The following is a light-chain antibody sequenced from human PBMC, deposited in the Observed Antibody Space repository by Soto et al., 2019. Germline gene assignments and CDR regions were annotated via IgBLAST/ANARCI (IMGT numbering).Light chain of an antibody. CDR2: EVS. CDR1: SSDVGSYNL. J-gene: IGLJ3*02. V-gene: IGLV2-23*02. CDR3: CSYAGSSTLE. Sequence: QSALTQPASVSGSPGQSITISCTGTSSDVGSYNLVSWYQQHPGKAPKLMIYEVSKRPSGVSKRFSGSKSGNTASLTISGLQAEDEADYYCCSYAGSSTLEFGGGTKLTVL.